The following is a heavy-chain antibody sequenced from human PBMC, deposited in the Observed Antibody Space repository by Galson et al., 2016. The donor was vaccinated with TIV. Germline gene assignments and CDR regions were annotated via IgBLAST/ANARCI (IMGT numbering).Heavy chain of an antibody. D-gene: IGHD3-16*01. CDR1: GGSTSSYY. CDR3: AREGSADYDWGRAHFDY. J-gene: IGHJ4*02. CDR2: IYHTGNT. Sequence: ETLSLTCTVSGGSTSSYYWTWIRQPPGKGLEWIGYIYHTGNTIYNPSLKSRVAISLDTSKNQFSLKLSSVTAADTALYYCAREGSADYDWGRAHFDYWGQGTQVTVSS. V-gene: IGHV4-59*12.